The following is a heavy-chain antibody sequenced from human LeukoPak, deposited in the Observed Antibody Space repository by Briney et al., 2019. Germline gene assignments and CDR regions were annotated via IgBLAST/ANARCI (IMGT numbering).Heavy chain of an antibody. D-gene: IGHD6-13*01. CDR2: MSGSGGST. V-gene: IGHV3-23*01. CDR1: GFTFSSYA. CDR3: AKEMLAAAGVNWFDP. J-gene: IGHJ5*02. Sequence: PGGSLRLSCAASGFTFSSYAMSWVRQAPGKGREWVSAMSGSGGSTYYADSVKGRFTISRDNSKNTLYLQMNSLRAEDTAVYYCAKEMLAAAGVNWFDPWGQGTLVTVSS.